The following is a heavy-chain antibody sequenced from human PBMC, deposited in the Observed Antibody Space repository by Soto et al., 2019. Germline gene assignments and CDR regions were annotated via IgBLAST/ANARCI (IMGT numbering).Heavy chain of an antibody. CDR1: GGSISSGGYY. D-gene: IGHD6-6*01. Sequence: QVQLQESGPGLVKPSQTLSLTCTVSGGSISSGGYYWTWIRQHPGKGLEWIGYNYYSGITYYNPSLTSRVTISLDTSKNPFSLKLSSVTAADTAVYYCARGSSIAGLYYGMDVWGQGTTVTVSS. CDR2: NYYSGIT. J-gene: IGHJ6*02. CDR3: ARGSSIAGLYYGMDV. V-gene: IGHV4-31*03.